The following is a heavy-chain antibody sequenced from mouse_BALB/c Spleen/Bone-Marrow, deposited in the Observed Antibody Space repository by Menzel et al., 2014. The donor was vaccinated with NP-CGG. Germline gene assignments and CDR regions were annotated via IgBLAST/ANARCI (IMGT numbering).Heavy chain of an antibody. D-gene: IGHD2-4*01. CDR1: GFSLTSYG. J-gene: IGHJ3*01. CDR3: ARDYDNDDGFAY. Sequence: VHLVESGPGLVAPSQSLSITCTISGFSLTSYGVHWVRQPPGKGLEWLAVIWGDGGTTYNSTLKSRLSISKDNSKSXVFLKMNSLQTDDTAVYFCARDYDNDDGFAYWGQGTLVTVSA. V-gene: IGHV2-6-1*01. CDR2: IWGDGGT.